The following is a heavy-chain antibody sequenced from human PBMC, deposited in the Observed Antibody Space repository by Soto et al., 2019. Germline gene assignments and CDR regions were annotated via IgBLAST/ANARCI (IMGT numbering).Heavy chain of an antibody. CDR3: ARSVRGLLRSD. J-gene: IGHJ4*02. V-gene: IGHV1-46*01. Sequence: ASAKISRTSSRYTVSIYEMDGLLKTPGQGLEWMGIINPSGGSTSYAQKFQGRVTMTRDTSTSTVYMELSSLRSEDTAVYYCARSVRGLLRSDWGQGTLVTVS. CDR2: INPSGGST. CDR1: RYTVSIYE. D-gene: IGHD2-15*01.